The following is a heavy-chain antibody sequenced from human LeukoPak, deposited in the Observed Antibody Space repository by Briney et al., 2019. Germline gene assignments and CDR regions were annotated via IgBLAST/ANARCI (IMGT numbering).Heavy chain of an antibody. CDR1: GFTLSNYW. Sequence: GGSLRLSCEVSGFTLSNYWKDWVRQAPGKGLEWVANIKQGGSEKYCVDSVKGRFTISRDNAKNSVYLQMNSLRVEDTAVYYCARSLDFWGQGTLVTVSS. V-gene: IGHV3-7*01. CDR3: ARSLDF. CDR2: IKQGGSEK. D-gene: IGHD2/OR15-2a*01. J-gene: IGHJ4*02.